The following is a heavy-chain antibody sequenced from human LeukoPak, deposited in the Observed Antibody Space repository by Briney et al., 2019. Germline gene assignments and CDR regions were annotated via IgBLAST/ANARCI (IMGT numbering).Heavy chain of an antibody. V-gene: IGHV3-33*01. CDR3: ARSRSQIYYYYGMDV. J-gene: IGHJ6*02. CDR2: IWYDGSNK. Sequence: GGSLRLSCAASGFTFSSYGMHWVRQAPGKGLEWVAVIWYDGSNKYYADSGKGRFTISRDNSKNTLYLQMNSLRAEDTAVYYCARSRSQIYYYYGMDVWGQGTTVTVSS. CDR1: GFTFSSYG.